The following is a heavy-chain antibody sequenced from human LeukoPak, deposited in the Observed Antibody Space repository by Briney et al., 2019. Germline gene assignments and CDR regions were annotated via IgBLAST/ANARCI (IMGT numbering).Heavy chain of an antibody. CDR3: TTRSGGFYDSSGYLI. CDR2: IKSKTDGGTT. V-gene: IGHV3-15*01. CDR1: KFNISYNY. J-gene: IGHJ4*02. Sequence: GGSLRLSCAASKFNISYNYMSWVRQAPGKGLEWVGRIKSKTDGGTTDYAAPVKGRFTISRDDSKNTLYLQMNSLKTEDTAVYYCTTRSGGFYDSSGYLIWGQGTLVTVSS. D-gene: IGHD3-22*01.